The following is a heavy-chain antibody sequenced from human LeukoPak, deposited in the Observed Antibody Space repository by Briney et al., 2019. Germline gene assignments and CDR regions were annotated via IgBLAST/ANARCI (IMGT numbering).Heavy chain of an antibody. CDR2: LDSDCRIT. J-gene: IGHJ3*02. CDR1: GFTFRSYW. Sequence: GGSLRLSCTASGFTFRSYWMHWVRQAPGKGLVWVSRLDSDCRITRYADSVKGRFTIFRDNAKNSLYLQMNSLRAEDTAVYYCARAHPSRQDAFDIWGQGTMVTVSS. V-gene: IGHV3-74*01. CDR3: ARAHPSRQDAFDI.